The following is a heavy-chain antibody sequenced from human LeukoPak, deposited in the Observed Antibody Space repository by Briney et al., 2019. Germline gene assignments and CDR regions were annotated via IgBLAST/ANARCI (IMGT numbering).Heavy chain of an antibody. Sequence: GGSLRLSCAASGFTVSSNYMRWVRQAPGEGLEWVSFIYSGGNTYYADSVKGRFTISRDNSKNTVYLQMNSLRAEDTAVYYCARTPMFYFYGMDVWGQGTTVTVSS. D-gene: IGHD2-15*01. V-gene: IGHV3-66*01. CDR1: GFTVSSNY. J-gene: IGHJ6*02. CDR3: ARTPMFYFYGMDV. CDR2: IYSGGNT.